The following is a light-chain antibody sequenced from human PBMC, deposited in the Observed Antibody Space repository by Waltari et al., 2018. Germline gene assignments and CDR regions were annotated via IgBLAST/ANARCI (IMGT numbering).Light chain of an antibody. CDR2: EVS. CDR1: SSDVGDYNF. V-gene: IGLV2-8*01. Sequence: QSALTQPPSASGSPGQSVPISCPGTSSDVGDYNFLPWYQQHPGKAPKLIIYEVSKRPSGVPDRFSGSKSGNTASLTVSGLQTEDEADYYCSSYAGSNTYVFGTGTKVTVL. CDR3: SSYAGSNTYV. J-gene: IGLJ1*01.